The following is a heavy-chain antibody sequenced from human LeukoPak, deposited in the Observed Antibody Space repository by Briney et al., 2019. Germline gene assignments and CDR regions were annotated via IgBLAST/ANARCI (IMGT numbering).Heavy chain of an antibody. CDR3: ARVRSHYDSSGYPFF. V-gene: IGHV1-69*02. CDR1: GGTFSSYT. J-gene: IGHJ4*02. CDR2: IIPILGIA. Sequence: SVKVSCKASGGTFSSYTISWVRQAPGQGLEWMGRIIPILGIANYAQQFQGRVTITADKSTSTAYMELSSLRSEDTAVYCCARVRSHYDSSGYPFFWGQGTLVTVSS. D-gene: IGHD3-22*01.